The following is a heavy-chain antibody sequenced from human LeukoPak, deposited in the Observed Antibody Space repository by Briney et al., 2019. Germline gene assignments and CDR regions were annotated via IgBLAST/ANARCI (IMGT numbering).Heavy chain of an antibody. CDR2: IHHSGST. J-gene: IGHJ4*02. CDR3: ARAVNYYDSPGYFDY. Sequence: SETLSLTCTVSGGSISSYYWSWIRQPPGKGLEWIGSIHHSGSTYYNPSLKSRVTISVDTSKNQFSLKLSSVTAADTAVYYCARAVNYYDSPGYFDYWGQGTLVTVSS. D-gene: IGHD3-22*01. CDR1: GGSISSYY. V-gene: IGHV4-38-2*02.